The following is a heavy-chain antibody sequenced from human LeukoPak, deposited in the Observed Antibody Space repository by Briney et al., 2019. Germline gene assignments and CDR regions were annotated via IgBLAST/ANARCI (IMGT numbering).Heavy chain of an antibody. CDR1: GGTFSSYG. CDR2: IIPIFGTA. V-gene: IGHV1-69*13. J-gene: IGHJ4*02. D-gene: IGHD5-18*01. CDR3: ARDSHRIYSYGLFDY. Sequence: SVKVSCKASGGTFSSYGLSWVRQAPGQGLEWVGGIIPIFGTANYAQKFQGRVTITADESTSTAYMELSSLRSEDTAVYYCARDSHRIYSYGLFDYWGQGTLVTVSS.